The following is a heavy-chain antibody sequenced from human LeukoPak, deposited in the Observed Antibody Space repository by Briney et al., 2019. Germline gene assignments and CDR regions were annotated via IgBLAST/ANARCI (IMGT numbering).Heavy chain of an antibody. D-gene: IGHD3-10*02. CDR3: AELGITMIGGV. CDR2: IKQDGSEK. V-gene: IGHV3-7*01. Sequence: GGSLGLSCAASGFTFNTYWMSWVRQAPGKGLEWVANIKQDGSEKYYVDSVQGRFTISRDNAKNSLYVQINSLRAEDTAVYYCAELGITMIGGVWGKGTTVTISS. J-gene: IGHJ6*04. CDR1: GFTFNTYW.